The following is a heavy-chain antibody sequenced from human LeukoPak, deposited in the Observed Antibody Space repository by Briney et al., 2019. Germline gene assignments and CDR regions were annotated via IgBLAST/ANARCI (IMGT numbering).Heavy chain of an antibody. V-gene: IGHV1-69*13. D-gene: IGHD6-13*01. J-gene: IGHJ6*02. CDR2: IIPIFGTA. CDR1: GGTFSSYA. CDR3: ASLAAAGRYGMDV. Sequence: SVKVSCKASGGTFSSYAISWVRQAPGQGLEWMGGIIPIFGTANYAQKFQGRVTITADESTSTAYMELSSLRSEGTAVYYCASLAAAGRYGMDVWGQGTTVTVSS.